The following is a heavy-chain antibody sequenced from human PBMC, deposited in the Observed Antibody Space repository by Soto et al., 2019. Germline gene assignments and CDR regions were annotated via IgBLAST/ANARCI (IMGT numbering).Heavy chain of an antibody. Sequence: EVQLLESGGGLVQPGGSLRLSCAASGFTFSNYAMSWVRQAPGKGLEWVSTISGSGGSTYYADSVKGRFTISRDNSKNTLYLQMNSLRAEDTAVYYCAKAPVDRYDILTGYRFDYWGQGTLVTVSS. D-gene: IGHD3-9*01. V-gene: IGHV3-23*01. J-gene: IGHJ4*02. CDR3: AKAPVDRYDILTGYRFDY. CDR2: ISGSGGST. CDR1: GFTFSNYA.